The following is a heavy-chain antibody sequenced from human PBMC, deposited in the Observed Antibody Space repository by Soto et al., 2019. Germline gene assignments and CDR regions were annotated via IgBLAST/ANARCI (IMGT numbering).Heavy chain of an antibody. J-gene: IGHJ4*02. CDR2: LDWDDDK. CDR1: GFSLNTSGMC. CDR3: GRMAVRGVVHFDY. V-gene: IGHV2-70*01. D-gene: IGHD3-10*01. Sequence: SGPTLVNPTQTLTLTCTFSGFSLNTSGMCVSWIGQPPGKALEWLAHLDWDDDKYYTTSLKTRLTSPKDTYKNQVVLRMTNMDPADTATDYCGRMAVRGVVHFDYWGQGTLVTVSS.